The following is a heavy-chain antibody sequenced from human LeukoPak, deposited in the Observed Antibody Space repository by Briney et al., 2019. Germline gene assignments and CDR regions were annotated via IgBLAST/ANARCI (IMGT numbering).Heavy chain of an antibody. V-gene: IGHV1-8*03. CDR2: MNPNSGNT. J-gene: IGHJ4*02. Sequence: ASVKVSCKASGYTFTSYDINWVRQAPGQGLEWIGWMNPNSGNTGYAQKFQGRVTITRNTSISTAYMELSSLRSEDTAVYYCARRSSSSHDYWGQGTLVTVSS. CDR1: GYTFTSYD. CDR3: ARRSSSSHDY. D-gene: IGHD6-6*01.